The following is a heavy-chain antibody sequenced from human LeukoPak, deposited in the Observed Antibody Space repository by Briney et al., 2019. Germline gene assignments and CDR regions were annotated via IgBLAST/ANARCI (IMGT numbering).Heavy chain of an antibody. CDR1: GFTFSSYW. V-gene: IGHV3-74*01. CDR2: INSDGSST. J-gene: IGHJ3*02. Sequence: GGSLRLSCAASGFTFSSYWMHWVRQAPGKGLVWVSRINSDGSSTSYADSVKGRFTISRDNAKNTLYLQMNSLRAEDTAVYYCAKDQPYYYDSSGYGDAFDIWGQGTMVTVSS. CDR3: AKDQPYYYDSSGYGDAFDI. D-gene: IGHD3-22*01.